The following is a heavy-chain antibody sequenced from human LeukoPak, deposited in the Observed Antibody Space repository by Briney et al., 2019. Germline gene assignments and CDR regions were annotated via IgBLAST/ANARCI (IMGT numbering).Heavy chain of an antibody. CDR1: GFTFSSYA. J-gene: IGHJ4*02. V-gene: IGHV3-23*01. D-gene: IGHD5-18*01. Sequence: PGRSLRLSCAASGFTFSSYAMSWVRQAPGKGLEWVSAISASGDSTYYADSVKGRFTISRDSSKNTLYLQMNSLRAEDTAVYYCAKPNAYSYFFAYWGQGTLVTVSS. CDR2: ISASGDST. CDR3: AKPNAYSYFFAY.